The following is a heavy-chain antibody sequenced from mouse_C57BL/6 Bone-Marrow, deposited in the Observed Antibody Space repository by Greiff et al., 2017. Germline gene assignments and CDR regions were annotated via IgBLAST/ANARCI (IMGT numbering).Heavy chain of an antibody. CDR3: ARGDSYGNYYFDY. D-gene: IGHD2-1*01. J-gene: IGHJ2*01. CDR2: IHPNSGST. CDR1: GYTFTSYW. Sequence: VQLQQPGAELVKPGASVKLSCKASGYTFTSYWMHWVKQRPGQGLEWIGMIHPNSGSTNYNEKFKSKATLTVNKSSSTAYMQLSSLTSEDSAVXYLARGDSYGNYYFDYWGQGTTLTVSS. V-gene: IGHV1-64*01.